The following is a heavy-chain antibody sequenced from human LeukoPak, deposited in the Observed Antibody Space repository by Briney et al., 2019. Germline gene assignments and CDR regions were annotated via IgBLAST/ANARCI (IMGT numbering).Heavy chain of an antibody. J-gene: IGHJ3*02. D-gene: IGHD3-16*01. CDR3: ARHGGGEDAFDI. Sequence: KPSETLSLTCTVSGGSISSSSYYWGWIRQPPGKGLEWIGSIYYSGSTYYNPSLKSRVTISVDTSKNQFSLKLSSVTAADTAVYYCARHGGGEDAFDIWGQGTMVTVSS. V-gene: IGHV4-39*01. CDR1: GGSISSSSYY. CDR2: IYYSGST.